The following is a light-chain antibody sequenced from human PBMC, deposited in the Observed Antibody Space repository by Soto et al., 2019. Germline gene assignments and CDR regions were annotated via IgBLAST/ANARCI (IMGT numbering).Light chain of an antibody. CDR3: CSYAGSYTFGV. V-gene: IGLV2-11*01. Sequence: QSVLTQPRSVSGSPGQSVTISYTGTSSDVGGYNYVSWYQQHPGKAPKLMIYDVSKRPSGVPDRFSGSKSGNTASLTISGLQAEDEADYYCCSYAGSYTFGVFGGGTKLTVL. CDR1: SSDVGGYNY. J-gene: IGLJ2*01. CDR2: DVS.